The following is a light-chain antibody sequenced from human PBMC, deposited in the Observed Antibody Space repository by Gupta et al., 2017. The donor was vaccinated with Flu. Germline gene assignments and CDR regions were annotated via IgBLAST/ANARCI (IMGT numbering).Light chain of an antibody. J-gene: IGLJ1*01. CDR2: DVS. Sequence: SALPQPASVSGAPVQSTTITCTGTSSDIGSYNSVSLYHPHPGKAPKLMIYDVSDRPSAVASRFSGSKAGNTASLTISVPTEEDAADYYCTSDTSTSNLVFGTGTKVNVL. CDR1: SSDIGSYNS. CDR3: TSDTSTSNLV. V-gene: IGLV2-14*01.